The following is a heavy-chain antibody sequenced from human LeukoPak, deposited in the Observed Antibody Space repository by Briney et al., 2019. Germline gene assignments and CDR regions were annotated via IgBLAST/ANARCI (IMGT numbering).Heavy chain of an antibody. D-gene: IGHD3-3*01. CDR3: ARASDVLSRYEIRNWFDP. V-gene: IGHV4-31*03. Sequence: SETLSLTCTVSGGSISSSSYYWGWIRQHPVKGLEWIGYIANTGSAYYNPSLKSRVTISVDTATNQFFLKITSMTAADPAVYYSARASDVLSRYEIRNWFDPWAQGTLVTVSS. CDR1: GGSISSSSYY. J-gene: IGHJ5*02. CDR2: IANTGSA.